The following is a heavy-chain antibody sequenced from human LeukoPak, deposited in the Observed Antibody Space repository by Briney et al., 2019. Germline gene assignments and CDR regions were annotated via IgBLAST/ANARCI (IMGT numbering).Heavy chain of an antibody. CDR1: GYIFTGYY. V-gene: IGHV1-2*02. CDR3: ASGRTIFYYYMDV. Sequence: ASVKVSCKASGYIFTGYYMHWVRQAPGQGLEWMGWINPNSGGTNYAQKFQGRVTMTRDTSISTVYMEMSRLRSDDTAIYYCASGRTIFYYYMDVWGKGTTVTISS. J-gene: IGHJ6*03. CDR2: INPNSGGT. D-gene: IGHD3-3*02.